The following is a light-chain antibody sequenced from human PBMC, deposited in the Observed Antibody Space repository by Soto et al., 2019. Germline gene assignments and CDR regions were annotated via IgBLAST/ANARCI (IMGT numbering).Light chain of an antibody. Sequence: DIQMTQSPSTLSASVGDRVTITCRASQSISSYLAWYQQKPGKAPKLLIYKASSLESGVPSRFSGSGSGTEFTLTISSLQPDDFATYYCQQCISYLYTFGQGTKLEMK. CDR3: QQCISYLYT. CDR2: KAS. V-gene: IGKV1-5*03. CDR1: QSISSY. J-gene: IGKJ2*01.